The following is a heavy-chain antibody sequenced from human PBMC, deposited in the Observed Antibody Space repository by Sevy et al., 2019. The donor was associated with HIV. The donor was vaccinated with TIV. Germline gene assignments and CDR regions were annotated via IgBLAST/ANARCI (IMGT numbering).Heavy chain of an antibody. CDR3: TRVEGATDWGMDV. CDR1: GFTYGGYT. V-gene: IGHV3-49*04. CDR2: IRSKAYGGTT. Sequence: GGSLRLSCIASGFTYGGYTMSWVRQAPGKGLEWVSFIRSKAYGGTTEYAASVKGRFTVSRDDSKSIAYLQMNSLKTEDTAVYYCTRVEGATDWGMDVWGQGTTVTVSS. J-gene: IGHJ6*02. D-gene: IGHD1-26*01.